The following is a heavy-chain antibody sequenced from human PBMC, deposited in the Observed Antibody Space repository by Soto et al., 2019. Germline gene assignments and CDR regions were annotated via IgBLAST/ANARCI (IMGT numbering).Heavy chain of an antibody. CDR3: ASRCGGTLDY. D-gene: IGHD2-15*01. Sequence: SETLSLTCTVYGGSTSSYYWSWIRQPPGKGLEWIGYIYYSGSTNYNPSLKSRVTISVDTSKNQFSLKLSSVTAADTAVYYCASRCGGTLDYWGQGTLVTVSS. CDR2: IYYSGST. CDR1: GGSTSSYY. J-gene: IGHJ4*02. V-gene: IGHV4-59*08.